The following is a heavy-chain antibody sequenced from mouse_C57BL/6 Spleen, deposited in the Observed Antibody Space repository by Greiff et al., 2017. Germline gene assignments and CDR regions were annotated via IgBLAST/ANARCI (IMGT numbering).Heavy chain of an antibody. CDR1: GYTFTSYW. V-gene: IGHV1-64*01. CDR2: IHPNSGST. D-gene: IGHD2-1*01. J-gene: IGHJ1*03. CDR3: ARRSSTRVTHWYFDV. Sequence: VQLQQPGAELVKPGASVKLSCKASGYTFTSYWMHWVKQRPGQGLEWIGMIHPNSGSTNYNEKLKSKATLTVDKSSSTAYMQLSSLTSEDSAVYDCARRSSTRVTHWYFDVWGTGTTVTVSS.